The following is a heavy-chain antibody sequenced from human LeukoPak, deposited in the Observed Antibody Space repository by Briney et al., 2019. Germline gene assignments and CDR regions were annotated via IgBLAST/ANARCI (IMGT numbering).Heavy chain of an antibody. Sequence: ASETLSLTCTVSGGSISSYYWSWIRQPPGKGLEWIGYIYYSGSTNYNPSLKSRVTISVDTSKNQFSLKLSSVTAADTAVYYCARGVRIAAAGNWFDPWGQGTLVTVSS. J-gene: IGHJ5*02. CDR1: GGSISSYY. CDR3: ARGVRIAAAGNWFDP. V-gene: IGHV4-59*12. CDR2: IYYSGST. D-gene: IGHD6-13*01.